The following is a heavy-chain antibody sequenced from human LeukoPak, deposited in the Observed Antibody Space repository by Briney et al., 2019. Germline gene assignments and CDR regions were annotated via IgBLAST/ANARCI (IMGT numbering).Heavy chain of an antibody. CDR1: GFTFSSYS. CDR3: ARTNGILWFGESAFDI. CDR2: ISSSSSYI. D-gene: IGHD3-10*01. Sequence: PGGSLRLSCAASGFTFSSYSMNWVRQAPGKGLEWVSSISSSSSYIYYADSVKGRFTISRDNAKNSLYLQMNSLRAEDTAVYYCARTNGILWFGESAFDIWGQGTMVTVSS. V-gene: IGHV3-21*01. J-gene: IGHJ3*02.